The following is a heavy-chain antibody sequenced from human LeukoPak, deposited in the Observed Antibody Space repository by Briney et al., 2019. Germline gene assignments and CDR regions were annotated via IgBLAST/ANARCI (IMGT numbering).Heavy chain of an antibody. V-gene: IGHV1-18*01. CDR3: ARLGNYYDSSGNNWFDP. CDR2: ISAYNGNT. D-gene: IGHD3-22*01. J-gene: IGHJ5*02. CDR1: GYTFTSYG. Sequence: AAPVTVSCKASGYTFTSYGISWVRQAPGQGLEWMGWISAYNGNTNYAQKLQGRVTMTTDTSTSTAYMELRSLRSDDTAVYYCARLGNYYDSSGNNWFDPWGQGTLVTVSS.